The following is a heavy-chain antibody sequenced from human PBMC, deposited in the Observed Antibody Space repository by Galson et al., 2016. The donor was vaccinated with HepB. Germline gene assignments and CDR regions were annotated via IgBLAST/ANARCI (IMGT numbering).Heavy chain of an antibody. D-gene: IGHD3-3*01. V-gene: IGHV3-23*01. CDR2: INGGGGKT. Sequence: SLRLSCAASGFTFSTFAMTWVRQAPGTGLEWVSTINGGGGKTHHADSVKGRFTISRDNAKNTLYLEMNSLRAEDTAIYYCATEYVLRSLESSSYYFYGLAVWGQGTTVTVSS. CDR1: GFTFSTFA. J-gene: IGHJ6*02. CDR3: ATEYVLRSLESSSYYFYGLAV.